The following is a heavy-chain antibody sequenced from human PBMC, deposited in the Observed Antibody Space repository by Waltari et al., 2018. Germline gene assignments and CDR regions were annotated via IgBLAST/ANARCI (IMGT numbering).Heavy chain of an antibody. Sequence: QVQLVQSGSELKRPGASVKVSCKASGHTFVTYALHWVRQAPGQGLEWMGWIHTNTGKPTYAQGFTGRFVFSMDTSVSTAYLQINSLDAEDTAVYYCARSHYYDTLGYYDYWGQGTLVTVSS. V-gene: IGHV7-4-1*02. CDR2: IHTNTGKP. CDR3: ARSHYYDTLGYYDY. J-gene: IGHJ4*02. D-gene: IGHD3-22*01. CDR1: GHTFVTYA.